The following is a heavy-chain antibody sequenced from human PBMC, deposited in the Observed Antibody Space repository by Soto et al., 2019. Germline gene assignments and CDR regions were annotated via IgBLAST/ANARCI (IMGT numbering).Heavy chain of an antibody. D-gene: IGHD2-2*01. CDR1: GGSISSGDYY. Sequence: QVQLQESGPGLVKPSQTLSLTCTVSGGSISSGDYYWSWIRQPPGKGLEWIGYIYYSGSTYYNPSLKSRFTIFVDTFKIQFSLKLSSVTAADTAVYYCARGGSIVVVPAAMNYYYYGMDVWGQGNTVTVSS. CDR3: ARGGSIVVVPAAMNYYYYGMDV. V-gene: IGHV4-30-4*01. CDR2: IYYSGST. J-gene: IGHJ6*02.